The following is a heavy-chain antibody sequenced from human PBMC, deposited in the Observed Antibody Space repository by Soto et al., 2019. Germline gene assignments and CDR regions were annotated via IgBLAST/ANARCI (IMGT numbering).Heavy chain of an antibody. CDR2: ISAYNGNT. V-gene: IGHV1-18*01. Sequence: QVQLVQSGAEVKKTGASVKVSCKASGYTFTSYGISWVRQAPGQGLEWMGRISAYNGNTNYAQKLQGRVTMTTDTSTSTASMELRSLRSDDTAVYYCARVVGALGHWFDPWGQGTLVTVSS. CDR3: ARVVGALGHWFDP. J-gene: IGHJ5*02. D-gene: IGHD1-26*01. CDR1: GYTFTSYG.